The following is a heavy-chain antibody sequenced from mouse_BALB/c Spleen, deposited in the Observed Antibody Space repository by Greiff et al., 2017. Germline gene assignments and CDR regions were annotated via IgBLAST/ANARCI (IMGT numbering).Heavy chain of an antibody. CDR1: GYSITSDYA. Sequence: EVKLMESGPGLVKPSQSLSLTCTVTGYSITSDYAWNWIRQFPGNKLEWMGYISYSGSTSYNPSLKSRISITRDTSKNQFFLQLNSVTTEDTATYYCASGDYYGSSYFDYWGQGTTLTVSS. V-gene: IGHV3-2*02. CDR2: ISYSGST. D-gene: IGHD1-1*01. CDR3: ASGDYYGSSYFDY. J-gene: IGHJ2*01.